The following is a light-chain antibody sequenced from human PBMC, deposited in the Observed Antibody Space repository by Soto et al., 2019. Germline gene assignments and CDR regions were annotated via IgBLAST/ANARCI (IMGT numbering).Light chain of an antibody. Sequence: QSALTQPPSVSGSPGQSVAISCTGTSSDVGSYNRVSWYQQPPGAAPKLMIYEVSNRPSGVPDRFSGSKSGNTASLTISGLQAEDVADYYCNSYTGSSTYVFGTGTQLTVL. CDR1: SSDVGSYNR. CDR3: NSYTGSSTYV. J-gene: IGLJ1*01. CDR2: EVS. V-gene: IGLV2-18*02.